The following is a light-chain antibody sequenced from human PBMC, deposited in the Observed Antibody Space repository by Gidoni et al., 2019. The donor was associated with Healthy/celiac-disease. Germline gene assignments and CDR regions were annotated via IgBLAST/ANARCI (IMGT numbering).Light chain of an antibody. J-gene: IGKJ2*01. CDR1: QSLLHSNGYNY. V-gene: IGKV2-28*01. Sequence: DVVMTQSPLSLPVPPGEPTSISFRSSQSLLHSNGYNYLDWYLKKPGQSPQLLIYWGSNRASGVPDRFSGRGSGTDFTLKISRGEAEDVGVYYCMQALQTPDTFGQGTKLEIK. CDR2: WGS. CDR3: MQALQTPDT.